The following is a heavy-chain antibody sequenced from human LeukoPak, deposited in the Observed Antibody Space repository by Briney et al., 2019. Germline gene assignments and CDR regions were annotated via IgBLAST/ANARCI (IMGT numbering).Heavy chain of an antibody. Sequence: ASVKVSCKASGGTFSSYAISWVRQAPGQGLEWMGGIIPIFGTANYAQKFQGRVTITADESTSTAYMELSSLKSEDTGVYYCATVFQQRGYYYMDVWGKGTTVTVSS. CDR2: IIPIFGTA. CDR3: ATVFQQRGYYYMDV. CDR1: GGTFSSYA. D-gene: IGHD6-13*01. J-gene: IGHJ6*03. V-gene: IGHV1-69*13.